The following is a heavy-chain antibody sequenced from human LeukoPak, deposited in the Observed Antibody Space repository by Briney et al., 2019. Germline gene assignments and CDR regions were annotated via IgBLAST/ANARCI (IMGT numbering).Heavy chain of an antibody. CDR2: ISYDGSKK. J-gene: IGHJ4*02. CDR1: GFTFSSYT. CDR3: AREHSSGWVHFDY. V-gene: IGHV3-30-3*01. Sequence: GRSLRLSCAASGFTFSSYTMHWVRQAPGKGLEWVAVISYDGSKKYYADSVKGRFTISRDNSKNTLYLQMNSLRAEDTAVYYCAREHSSGWVHFDYWGQGTLVTVSS. D-gene: IGHD6-19*01.